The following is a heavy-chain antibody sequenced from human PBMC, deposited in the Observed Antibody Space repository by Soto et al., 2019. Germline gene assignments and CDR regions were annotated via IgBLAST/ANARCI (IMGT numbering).Heavy chain of an antibody. J-gene: IGHJ6*02. Sequence: LSLPCTVSGGSISSGGYYWSWIRHHPGKCLEWIGYIYYSGSTYYNPSLKSRVTISVDTSKNQFSLKLSSVTAADTAVYYCAREGGATYYYYGMDVWGQGTTVTVSS. D-gene: IGHD1-26*01. CDR1: GGSISSGGYY. V-gene: IGHV4-31*03. CDR2: IYYSGST. CDR3: AREGGATYYYYGMDV.